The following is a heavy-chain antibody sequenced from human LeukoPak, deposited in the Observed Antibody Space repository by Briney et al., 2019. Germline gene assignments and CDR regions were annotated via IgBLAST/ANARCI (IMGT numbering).Heavy chain of an antibody. CDR2: IYYSGST. V-gene: IGHV4-39*01. Sequence: PSETLSLTCTVSGGSISSGGYYWSWIRQHPGKGLEWIGYIYYSGSTYYNPSLKSRVTISVDTSKNQFSLKLSSVTAADTAVYYCARSRDVIQDTAMARDNYFDYWGQGTLVTVSS. D-gene: IGHD5-18*01. CDR1: GGSISSGGYY. J-gene: IGHJ4*02. CDR3: ARSRDVIQDTAMARDNYFDY.